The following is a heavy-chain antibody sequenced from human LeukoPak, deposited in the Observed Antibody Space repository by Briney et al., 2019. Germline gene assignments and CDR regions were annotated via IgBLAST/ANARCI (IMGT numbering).Heavy chain of an antibody. CDR1: RYTLTSYG. V-gene: IGHV1-18*01. Sequence: ASVKVSCKASRYTLTSYGISWVGQSPGQGRGGMGWISAYNGNTNYAQKLQGRATMTTDTSTSTAYIELRSPRSDDTAVYYCARVGIIFGVVIPSPSYYWGQGTLVTVSS. D-gene: IGHD3-3*02. CDR2: ISAYNGNT. J-gene: IGHJ4*02. CDR3: ARVGIIFGVVIPSPSYY.